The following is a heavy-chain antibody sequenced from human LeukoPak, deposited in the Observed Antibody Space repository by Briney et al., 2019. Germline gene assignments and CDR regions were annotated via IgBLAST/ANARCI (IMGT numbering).Heavy chain of an antibody. Sequence: GRSLRLSCAASGFTLSNSEMSWVRQAPGKGLEWVSFIAVDGTKYYPDSVKGRFTISRDSAKNSLFLQMNSLRAEDTAVYYCASSLSLWANYRCHWGRGTLVTVSS. J-gene: IGHJ4*02. D-gene: IGHD3-16*02. CDR2: IAVDGTK. V-gene: IGHV3-48*03. CDR3: ASSLSLWANYRCH. CDR1: GFTLSNSE.